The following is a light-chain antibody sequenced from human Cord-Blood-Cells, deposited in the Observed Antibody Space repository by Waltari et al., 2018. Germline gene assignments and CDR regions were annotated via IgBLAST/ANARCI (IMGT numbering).Light chain of an antibody. V-gene: IGLV3-21*04. CDR3: QVWDSSSDVV. J-gene: IGLJ2*01. Sequence: SYVLTQPPSVSVAPGKTVRITCGGNNIGSKSVHWYQQKPGQAPVLVIYYDSDRPSGIPERFSGSNSGNTATLTISRVEAGDEADYYCQVWDSSSDVVFGGGTKLTVL. CDR1: NIGSKS. CDR2: YDS.